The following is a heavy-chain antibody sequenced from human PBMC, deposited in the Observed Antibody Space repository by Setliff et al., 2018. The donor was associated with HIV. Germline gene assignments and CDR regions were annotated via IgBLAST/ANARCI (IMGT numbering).Heavy chain of an antibody. V-gene: IGHV4-39*01. J-gene: IGHJ3*02. CDR2: LYYSGST. Sequence: SETLSLTCTVSGDSISSSSYYWGWIRQPPGKGLEWIGSLYYSGSTYYNPSLASRVSLSVDTSKIQFSLKLISVTAADTAVYYCARQPLSRRRGTAVTTVGDFEIWGQGTKVTVSS. D-gene: IGHD4-17*01. CDR1: GDSISSSSYY. CDR3: ARQPLSRRRGTAVTTVGDFEI.